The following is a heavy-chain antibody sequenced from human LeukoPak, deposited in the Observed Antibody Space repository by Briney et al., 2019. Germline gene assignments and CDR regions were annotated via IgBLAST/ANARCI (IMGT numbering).Heavy chain of an antibody. Sequence: TGGSLRLSCAASGFSFSSYAMSWVRQAPGKGLEWVSGISDRGGSTLYADSVKGRFTISRVNSKNTLYLQMHSLRAEDTAVYYCAKDPPGVRRAFDYWGQGTLVTVSS. J-gene: IGHJ4*02. CDR1: GFSFSSYA. CDR2: ISDRGGST. V-gene: IGHV3-23*01. CDR3: AKDPPGVRRAFDY. D-gene: IGHD7-27*01.